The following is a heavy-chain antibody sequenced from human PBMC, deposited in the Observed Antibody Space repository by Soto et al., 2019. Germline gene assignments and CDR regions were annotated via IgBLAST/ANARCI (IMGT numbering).Heavy chain of an antibody. V-gene: IGHV4-34*01. J-gene: IGHJ4*02. CDR2: INHSGST. Sequence: QVQLQQWGAGLLKPSETLSLTCAVYGGSFSGYYWSWIRQPPGKGLEWIGEINHSGSTNYNPSLKSRVTISVDTSKNQFSLKLSSVTAADTAVYYCASSIAARRTVDYWGQGTLVTVSS. CDR1: GGSFSGYY. CDR3: ASSIAARRTVDY. D-gene: IGHD6-6*01.